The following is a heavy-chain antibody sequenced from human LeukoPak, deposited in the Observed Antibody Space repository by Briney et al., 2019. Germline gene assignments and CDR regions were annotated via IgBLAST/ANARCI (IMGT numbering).Heavy chain of an antibody. D-gene: IGHD6-13*01. CDR2: IYHSGST. CDR3: ARSDFYTSSPDY. CDR1: GGSITSSNW. J-gene: IGHJ4*02. Sequence: PSGTLSLTCAVSGGSITSSNWWSWVCQTPGKGLEWIGEIYHSGSTSYNPSLKSRVTMSVDKSKNQFSLKLSSVTAADTAVYYCARSDFYTSSPDYWGQGTLVTVSS. V-gene: IGHV4-4*02.